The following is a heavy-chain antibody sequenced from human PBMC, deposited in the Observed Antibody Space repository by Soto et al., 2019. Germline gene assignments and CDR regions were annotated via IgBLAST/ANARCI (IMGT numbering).Heavy chain of an antibody. Sequence: PSWSVWLTCSVCMRCTGSYYVCCILLPPGKGLEWIGYIYYTGTTNYNPSLKSRVTISVDTSKNQFSLKLSSVTTADTAVYYCTFLLCDTEAAVIDP. CDR3: TFLLCDTEAAVIDP. D-gene: IGHD2-21*01. CDR1: MRCTGSYY. V-gene: IGHV4-59*01. J-gene: IGHJ5*02. CDR2: IYYTGTT.